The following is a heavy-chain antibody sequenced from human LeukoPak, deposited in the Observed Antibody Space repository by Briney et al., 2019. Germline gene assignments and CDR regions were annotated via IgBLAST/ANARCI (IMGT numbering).Heavy chain of an antibody. Sequence: GESLKISCKDSGYSFNIYWIGWVRQKPGKGLEWMGIIYPGDSDTRYSPSFQGQVTISADKSISTAYLQWSSLKASDTAIYHCARRNFDWSYFDYWGQGTLVTVSS. CDR3: ARRNFDWSYFDY. CDR2: IYPGDSDT. V-gene: IGHV5-51*01. J-gene: IGHJ4*02. D-gene: IGHD3-9*01. CDR1: GYSFNIYW.